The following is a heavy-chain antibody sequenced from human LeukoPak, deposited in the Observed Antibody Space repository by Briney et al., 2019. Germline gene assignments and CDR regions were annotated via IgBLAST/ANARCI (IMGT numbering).Heavy chain of an antibody. Sequence: QAGGSLRLSCAASGFPFSSYGMHWVRQAPGKGLEWVAVVSRDGSNEYFVDSVKGRFTISRDNAKNTVSLQMNSLKAEDTAVYYCGTVFDHWGPGILVTVSS. J-gene: IGHJ4*02. CDR1: GFPFSSYG. V-gene: IGHV3-30*03. D-gene: IGHD1-14*01. CDR2: VSRDGSNE. CDR3: GTVFDH.